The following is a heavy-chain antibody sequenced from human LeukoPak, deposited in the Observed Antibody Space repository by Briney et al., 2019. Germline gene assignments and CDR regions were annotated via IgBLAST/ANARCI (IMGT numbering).Heavy chain of an antibody. D-gene: IGHD2-21*02. CDR1: GFTFSSYA. CDR2: ISGSGGST. V-gene: IGHV3-23*01. Sequence: PGGSLRLSCAASGFTFSSYAMSWVRQAPGKGLEWVSAISGSGGSTYYADSVKGRFTISRDNSKNTLYLQMNSLRAEDTAVYYCAKDQSDEVVTAKSAGFDYWGQGTLVTVSS. J-gene: IGHJ4*02. CDR3: AKDQSDEVVTAKSAGFDY.